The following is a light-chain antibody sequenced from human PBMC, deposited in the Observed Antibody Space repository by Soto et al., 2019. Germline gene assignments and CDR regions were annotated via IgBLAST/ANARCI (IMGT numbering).Light chain of an antibody. Sequence: EIVMTQSPATLSVSPGERATLSCRASQSVSSNLAWYRQKPGQAPRLLIYGASTRATGIPARFSGSRSGTAFTLTISSLQSEDFAVYYCQQYNNWPPGTFGQGTKVEIK. V-gene: IGKV3-15*01. CDR2: GAS. J-gene: IGKJ1*01. CDR1: QSVSSN. CDR3: QQYNNWPPGT.